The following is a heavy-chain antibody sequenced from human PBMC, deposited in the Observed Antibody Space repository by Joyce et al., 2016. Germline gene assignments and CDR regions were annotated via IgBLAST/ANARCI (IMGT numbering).Heavy chain of an antibody. Sequence: QVLLVQAGAAVKRPGSSLRVSCKSSGGDFSNYTVNWVRQAPGPRHEWMGGIISVFVAAQEAEDLQGRCTLTADQSPRTAYLELSALTSAYTAVYYCARGGAGSDDYFFYTVDVWGPGTTVIVSS. V-gene: IGHV1-69*12. J-gene: IGHJ6*02. D-gene: IGHD3-16*01. CDR3: ARGGAGSDDYFFYTVDV. CDR2: IISVFVAA. CDR1: GGDFSNYT.